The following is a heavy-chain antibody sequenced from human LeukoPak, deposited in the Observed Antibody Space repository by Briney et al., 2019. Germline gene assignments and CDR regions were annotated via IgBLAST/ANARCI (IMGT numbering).Heavy chain of an antibody. CDR1: GFTFSSYG. CDR3: AKDILEVTMVRGVIDYYYYYYMDV. CDR2: IRYDGSNK. D-gene: IGHD3-10*01. Sequence: GGSLRLSCAASGFTFSSYGMHWVRQAPGKGLEWVAFIRYDGSNKYYADSVKGRFTISRDNSKNTLYLQMNCLRAEDTAVYYCAKDILEVTMVRGVIDYYYYYYMDVWGKGTTVTVSS. J-gene: IGHJ6*03. V-gene: IGHV3-30*02.